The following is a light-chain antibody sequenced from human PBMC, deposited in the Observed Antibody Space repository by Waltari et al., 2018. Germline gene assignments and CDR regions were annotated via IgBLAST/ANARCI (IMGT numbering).Light chain of an antibody. V-gene: IGKV1-5*03. Sequence: GDRVTITCRASQRIVTRLAWYQQKPGKAPDLLIYSTSTLYSGAPSRFSGSGSGTEFTLTINYLQPDDSATYYCQNYYLYPLTFGGGTKVEI. CDR1: QRIVTR. CDR2: STS. CDR3: QNYYLYPLT. J-gene: IGKJ4*01.